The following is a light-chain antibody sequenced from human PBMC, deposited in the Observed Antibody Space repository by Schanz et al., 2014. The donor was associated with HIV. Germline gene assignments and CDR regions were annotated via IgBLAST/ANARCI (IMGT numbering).Light chain of an antibody. CDR1: QSVSSS. CDR2: EAS. CDR3: QQRSNWPLT. Sequence: EIVMTQSPATLSVSPGERANLSCRASQSVSSSLAWYQQKPGQAPRLLIYEASNRATDIPARFSGSGSGTDFTLTISSLEPEDFAVYYCQQRSNWPLTFGGGTKVEIK. V-gene: IGKV3-11*01. J-gene: IGKJ4*01.